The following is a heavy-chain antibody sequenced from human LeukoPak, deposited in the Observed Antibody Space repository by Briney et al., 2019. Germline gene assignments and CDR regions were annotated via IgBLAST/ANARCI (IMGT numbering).Heavy chain of an antibody. Sequence: GGPLRLSCIASGFTFSSYEMDWVRRAPGKGLEWVSYIGSSGGSRYYADSVKGRFTTSRDNAKNSLYLQMNSLRAEDTAVYYCAREDGDAFDIWGQGTMVTVSS. V-gene: IGHV3-48*03. CDR1: GFTFSSYE. CDR2: IGSSGGSR. CDR3: AREDGDAFDI. D-gene: IGHD5-24*01. J-gene: IGHJ3*02.